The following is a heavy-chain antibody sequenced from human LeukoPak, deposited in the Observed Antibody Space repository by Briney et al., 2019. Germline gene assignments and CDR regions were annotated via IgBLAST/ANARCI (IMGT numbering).Heavy chain of an antibody. CDR3: ARLYIGSSGYSRGFDY. Sequence: GGSLRLSCAASGFTFSSYSMNWVRQAPGKGLEWVSYISSSSSTIYYADSVKGRFTISRDNAKNSLYLQMNSLRAEDTAVYYCARLYIGSSGYSRGFDYWGQGTLVTVSS. CDR1: GFTFSSYS. V-gene: IGHV3-48*01. D-gene: IGHD3-22*01. J-gene: IGHJ4*02. CDR2: ISSSSSTI.